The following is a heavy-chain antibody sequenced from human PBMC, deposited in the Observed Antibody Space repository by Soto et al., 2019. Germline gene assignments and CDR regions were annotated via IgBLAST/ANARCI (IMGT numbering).Heavy chain of an antibody. CDR2: IYYSGST. Sequence: TLSLTCTVSGGSISSYYWSWIRQPPGKGLECIGYIYYSGSTNYNPSLKSRVTISVDTSKNQFSLKLSSVTAADTAVYYCARAAGDAFDIWGQGTMVTVSS. V-gene: IGHV4-59*01. CDR1: GGSISSYY. CDR3: ARAAGDAFDI. D-gene: IGHD2-15*01. J-gene: IGHJ3*02.